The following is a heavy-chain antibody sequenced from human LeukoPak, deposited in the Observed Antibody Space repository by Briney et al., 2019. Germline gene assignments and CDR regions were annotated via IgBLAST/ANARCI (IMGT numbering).Heavy chain of an antibody. J-gene: IGHJ5*02. D-gene: IGHD3-10*01. CDR2: IYYSGRT. Sequence: LETLSLTCTVSGVSISSTSYCWGWIRQPPGKGLEWIGSIYYSGRTYYNPSLKSRLTISVDTPKNQFSLKLSSVTAADTSVYYCAQSLGASTWFGNWFDPWGQGTLVTVSS. CDR3: AQSLGASTWFGNWFDP. V-gene: IGHV4-39*01. CDR1: GVSISSTSYC.